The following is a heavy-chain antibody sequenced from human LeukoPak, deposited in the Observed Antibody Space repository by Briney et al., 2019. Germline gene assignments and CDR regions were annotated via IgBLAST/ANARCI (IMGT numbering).Heavy chain of an antibody. CDR1: GYTFTGYY. J-gene: IGHJ5*02. Sequence: ASVTVSCKASGYTFTGYYMHWVRQAPGQGLEWMGWINPNSGGTNYAQKFQGRVTMTRDTSISTAYMELSRLRSDDTAMYYCVRVLETAYYYDSTYNWFDPWGQGTLVTVSS. CDR3: VRVLETAYYYDSTYNWFDP. D-gene: IGHD3-22*01. V-gene: IGHV1-2*02. CDR2: INPNSGGT.